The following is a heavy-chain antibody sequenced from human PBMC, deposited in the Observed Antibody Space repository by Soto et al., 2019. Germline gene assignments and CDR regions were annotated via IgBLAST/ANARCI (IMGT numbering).Heavy chain of an antibody. V-gene: IGHV1-69*02. CDR2: IIPILGIA. Sequence: QVKLVQSGAEVKKPGSSVKVSCKASGGTFSGYTISWVRQAPGQGLEWMGRIIPILGIANYAQKFQGRVTITADKSTSTAYMELSSLRSEDTAVYYCASPDIVVVPAADTAEYFQHWGQGTLVTVSS. D-gene: IGHD2-2*01. CDR1: GGTFSGYT. CDR3: ASPDIVVVPAADTAEYFQH. J-gene: IGHJ1*01.